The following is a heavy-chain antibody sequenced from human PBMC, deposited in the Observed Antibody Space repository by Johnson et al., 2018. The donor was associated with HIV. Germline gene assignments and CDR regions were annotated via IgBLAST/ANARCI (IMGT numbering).Heavy chain of an antibody. CDR1: GFTFSTYA. V-gene: IGHV3-30*04. J-gene: IGHJ3*02. CDR3: ARDGWFGEGTFDI. Sequence: QVQLVESGGGVVQPGRSLRLSCAASGFTFSTYAMHWVRQAPGKGLEWVAIISYDGGNKYYADSVQGRFTISRDNSKNTLYLQMNSLRAEDTAVYYCARDGWFGEGTFDIWGQGTMVTVSS. D-gene: IGHD3-10*01. CDR2: ISYDGGNK.